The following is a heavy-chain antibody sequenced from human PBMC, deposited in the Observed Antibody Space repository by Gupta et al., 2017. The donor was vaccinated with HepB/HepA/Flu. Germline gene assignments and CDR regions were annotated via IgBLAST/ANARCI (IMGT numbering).Heavy chain of an antibody. Sequence: EVHLVESGGGLVQPGGSLRLSCTASEITFKNDHMNWVRQAPGKGLEWVSFITYDSSFIRYGDSVRGRFTISRDNAKNSLFLQRDSLRAEDTAIYYCTRDMSPTKRAFDIWGQGTMVTVSS. D-gene: IGHD1/OR15-1a*01. CDR2: ITYDSSFI. CDR1: EITFKNDH. V-gene: IGHV3-21*04. CDR3: TRDMSPTKRAFDI. J-gene: IGHJ3*02.